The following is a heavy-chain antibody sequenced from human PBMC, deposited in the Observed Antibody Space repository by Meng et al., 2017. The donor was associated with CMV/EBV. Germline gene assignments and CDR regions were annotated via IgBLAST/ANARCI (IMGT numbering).Heavy chain of an antibody. V-gene: IGHV1-18*01. J-gene: IGHJ6*02. CDR3: ASGCSSTSCFRVNYGMDV. CDR1: GYTFTSYG. Sequence: ASVTVSCKASGYTFTSYGISWVRQAPGQGLEWMGWISAYNGNTNYAQKLQGRVTMTTDTSTSTAYMELRSLRSDNAVVYYCASGCSSTSCFRVNYGMDVWGQGTTVTVSS. D-gene: IGHD2-2*01. CDR2: ISAYNGNT.